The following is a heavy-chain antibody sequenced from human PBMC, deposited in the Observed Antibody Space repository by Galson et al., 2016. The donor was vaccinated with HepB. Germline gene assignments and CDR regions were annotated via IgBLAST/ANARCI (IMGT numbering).Heavy chain of an antibody. CDR3: AGYTSGSQQGWVDP. CDR1: GGSISSDGNC. CDR2: IFYSGST. Sequence: TLSLTCTVSGGSISSDGNCWTWIRQHPGKGLEWIGCIFYSGSTYYNPSLKSRLTISVDTSKTQFSLTLSSVTAADTAIYYCAGYTSGSQQGWVDPWGQGTLVTVSS. V-gene: IGHV4-31*03. J-gene: IGHJ5*02. D-gene: IGHD3-10*01.